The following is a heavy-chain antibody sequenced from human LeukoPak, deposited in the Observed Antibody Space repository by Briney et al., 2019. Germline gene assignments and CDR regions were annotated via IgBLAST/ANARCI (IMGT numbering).Heavy chain of an antibody. CDR1: GFTFSSYS. V-gene: IGHV3-21*01. CDR2: ISSSSSYI. J-gene: IGHJ4*02. Sequence: GGSPRLSCAASGFTFSSYSMNWVRQAPGKGLEWVSSISSSSSYIYYADSVKGRFTISRDNAKNSLYLQMNSLRAEDTAVYYCARTGYCSGGSCYSAPFDYWGQGTLVTVSS. CDR3: ARTGYCSGGSCYSAPFDY. D-gene: IGHD2-15*01.